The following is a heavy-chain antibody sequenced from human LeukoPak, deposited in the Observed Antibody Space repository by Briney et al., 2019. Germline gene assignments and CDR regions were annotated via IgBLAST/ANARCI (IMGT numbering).Heavy chain of an antibody. CDR1: GGSISSSY. CDR2: IYSSGTT. V-gene: IGHV4-4*07. CDR3: ARGSDWFAP. Sequence: SETLSLTCSVSGGSISSSYWSWIRQPAGKGLEWIGRIYSSGTTNYDPSLKSRVTMSVDTSKNQFSLKLSSVTAADTAVYYCARGSDWFAPWGQGTLVTVSS. J-gene: IGHJ5*02.